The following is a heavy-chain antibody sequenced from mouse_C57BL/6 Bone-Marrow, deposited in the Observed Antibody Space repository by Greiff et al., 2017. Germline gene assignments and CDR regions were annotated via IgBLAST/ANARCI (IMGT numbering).Heavy chain of an antibody. J-gene: IGHJ3*01. CDR2: IHPNSGST. Sequence: VQLQQPGAELVKPGASVKLSCKASGYTFTSYWITWVKQRPGQGLEWIGMIHPNSGSTNYNEKFKSKATLTVDKSSSTAYMQLSSLTAEEAAVYYCARTDYYGSRNWGQGTMVTVSA. CDR3: ARTDYYGSRN. V-gene: IGHV1-64*01. D-gene: IGHD1-1*01. CDR1: GYTFTSYW.